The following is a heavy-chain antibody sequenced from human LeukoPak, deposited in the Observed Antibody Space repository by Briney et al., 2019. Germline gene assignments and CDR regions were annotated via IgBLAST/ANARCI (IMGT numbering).Heavy chain of an antibody. V-gene: IGHV4-4*07. Sequence: SETLSLTCTVSGGSISSYYWSWIRQPAGKGLEWIGRIYTSGSTNYNPSLKSRVTVSVDTSKNQFSLKLSSVTAADTAVYYCARGLYGYLVRDYYYYMDVWGKGTTVTVSS. CDR1: GGSISSYY. J-gene: IGHJ6*03. D-gene: IGHD5-18*01. CDR2: IYTSGST. CDR3: ARGLYGYLVRDYYYYMDV.